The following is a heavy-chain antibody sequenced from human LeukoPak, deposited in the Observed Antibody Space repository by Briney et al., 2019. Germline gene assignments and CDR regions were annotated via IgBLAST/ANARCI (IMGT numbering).Heavy chain of an antibody. D-gene: IGHD3-10*01. J-gene: IGHJ4*02. CDR1: GYTFTSYD. CDR2: MNPNSGNT. CDR3: ARAMAMVRGVIGPYYFDY. V-gene: IGHV1-8*01. Sequence: ASVKVSCKASGYTFTSYDINWVRQATGQGLEWMGWMNPNSGNTGYAQKFQGRVTMTRNTSISTDYMELSSLRSEDTAVYYCARAMAMVRGVIGPYYFDYWGQGTLVTASS.